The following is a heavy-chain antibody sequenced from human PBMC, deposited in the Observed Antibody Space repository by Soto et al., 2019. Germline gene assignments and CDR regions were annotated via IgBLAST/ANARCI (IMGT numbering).Heavy chain of an antibody. Sequence: SETLSLTCTVSGGSISSYYWSWIRQPPGKGLEWIGYIYYSGSTNYNPSLKSRVTISVDTSKNQFSLKLSSVTAADTAVYYCARELLFTFYYMDVWGKGTTVTVSS. CDR2: IYYSGST. CDR3: ARELLFTFYYMDV. V-gene: IGHV4-59*01. J-gene: IGHJ6*03. CDR1: GGSISSYY. D-gene: IGHD2-21*02.